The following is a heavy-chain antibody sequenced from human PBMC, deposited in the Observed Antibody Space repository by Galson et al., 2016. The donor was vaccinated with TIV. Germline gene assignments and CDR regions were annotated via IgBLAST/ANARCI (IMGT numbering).Heavy chain of an antibody. Sequence: SLRLSCAASRFTSNNFFMYWVRQAPGKGLEWVSSISGSGLSTYYADSVRGRFTISRDKSQNTIHLQMNSLRAGDTAIYYCAKDKSTMIVGSGAFGNWGQGTVVTVSS. V-gene: IGHV3-23*01. D-gene: IGHD3-22*01. CDR3: AKDKSTMIVGSGAFGN. J-gene: IGHJ3*02. CDR2: ISGSGLST. CDR1: RFTSNNFF.